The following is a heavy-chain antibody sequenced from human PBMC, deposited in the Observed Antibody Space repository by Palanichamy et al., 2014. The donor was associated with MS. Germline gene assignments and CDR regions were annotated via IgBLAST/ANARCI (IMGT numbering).Heavy chain of an antibody. J-gene: IGHJ4*02. Sequence: QVQLVQSGAEVKRPGASVKVSCKASGYTFTGYYMHWVRQAPGQGLEWMGWINPDSGGAIYAHKFQGRVTMTRDTSINTAYMELSRMRSDDTAMYYCARGDVLRFLERSPLDYWGQGTLVTVSS. CDR2: INPDSGGA. V-gene: IGHV1-2*02. D-gene: IGHD3-3*01. CDR3: ARGDVLRFLERSPLDY. CDR1: GYTFTGYY.